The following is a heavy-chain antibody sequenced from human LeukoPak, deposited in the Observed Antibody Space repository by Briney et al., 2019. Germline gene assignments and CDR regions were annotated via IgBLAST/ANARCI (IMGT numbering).Heavy chain of an antibody. J-gene: IGHJ4*02. Sequence: GRSLRLSRAASGFAFNSFAMNWVRQAPGKGLEWVSSISNSDGSSHYADYVKCRFNISRDNSKNTLHLQMNSLRAEDTAVYYCAKSLGVGGYTRYKGFDQWGQGTLVSVSS. CDR1: GFAFNSFA. D-gene: IGHD3-16*02. CDR2: ISNSDGSS. CDR3: AKSLGVGGYTRYKGFDQ. V-gene: IGHV3-23*01.